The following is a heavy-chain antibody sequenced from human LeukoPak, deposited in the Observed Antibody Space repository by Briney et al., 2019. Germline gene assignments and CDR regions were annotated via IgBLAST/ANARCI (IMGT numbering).Heavy chain of an antibody. CDR3: ARADSGYDSNWFDP. J-gene: IGHJ5*02. CDR1: GGTFSSYA. Sequence: PVKVSCKASGGTFSSYAISWVRQAPGQGLEWMGRIIPIFGIANYAQKFQGRVTITADKSTSTAYMELSSPRSEDTAVYYCARADSGYDSNWFDPWGQGTLVTVSS. CDR2: IIPIFGIA. D-gene: IGHD5-12*01. V-gene: IGHV1-69*04.